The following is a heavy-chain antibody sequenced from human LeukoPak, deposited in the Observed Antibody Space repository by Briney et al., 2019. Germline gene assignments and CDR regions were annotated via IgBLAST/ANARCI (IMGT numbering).Heavy chain of an antibody. V-gene: IGHV3-21*01. CDR1: GLTLTSYS. Sequence: GGSLSLSCAASGLTLTSYSMNWVRPAAGKGREWVASISTSSSFIYYADSVKVRFTISRDNAKNSLYLQMNSLRAEDTAVYYCARRATTERGVSYGLDYWGQGTLVTVSS. D-gene: IGHD5-18*01. CDR3: ARRATTERGVSYGLDY. J-gene: IGHJ4*02. CDR2: ISTSSSFI.